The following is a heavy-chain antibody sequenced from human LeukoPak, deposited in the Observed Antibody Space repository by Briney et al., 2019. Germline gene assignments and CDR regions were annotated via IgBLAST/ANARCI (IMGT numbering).Heavy chain of an antibody. J-gene: IGHJ4*02. Sequence: GGSLRLSCAASGFTFSSYEMNWVRQAPGKGLEWVSYISSSGSTIYYGDSVKGRFTISRYNAKNSLYLQINSLRAEDTAVYYCARDTLSMAEQQLVRYFDYWGQGTLVTVSS. CDR1: GFTFSSYE. D-gene: IGHD6-13*01. CDR2: ISSSGSTI. CDR3: ARDTLSMAEQQLVRYFDY. V-gene: IGHV3-48*03.